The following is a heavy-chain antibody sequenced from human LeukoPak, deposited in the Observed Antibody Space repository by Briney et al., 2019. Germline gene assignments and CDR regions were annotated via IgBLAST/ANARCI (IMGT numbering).Heavy chain of an antibody. V-gene: IGHV1-18*01. D-gene: IGHD3-10*01. J-gene: IGHJ3*02. CDR2: ISAYNGNT. CDR3: ARGSGPLWFGELHAFDI. CDR1: GYTFTSYG. Sequence: ASVKVSCKASGYTFTSYGISWVRQAPGQGLEWMGWISAYNGNTNYAQRLQGRVTMTTDTSTSTAYMELRSLRSDDTAVYYCARGSGPLWFGELHAFDIWGQGTMVTVSS.